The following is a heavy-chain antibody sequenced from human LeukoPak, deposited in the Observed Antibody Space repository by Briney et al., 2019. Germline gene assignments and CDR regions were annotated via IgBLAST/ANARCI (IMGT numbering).Heavy chain of an antibody. CDR3: VRDRSRGTAIGYYYYYMDV. D-gene: IGHD5-18*01. J-gene: IGHJ6*03. Sequence: SVKVSCKASGGTFTSYAISWVRQAPGQGLEWMGGIIPIFGTANYAQKFQGRVTITADKSTSTAYMELSSLRSEDTAVYYCVRDRSRGTAIGYYYYYMDVWGKGTTVTVSS. CDR2: IIPIFGTA. CDR1: GGTFTSYA. V-gene: IGHV1-69*06.